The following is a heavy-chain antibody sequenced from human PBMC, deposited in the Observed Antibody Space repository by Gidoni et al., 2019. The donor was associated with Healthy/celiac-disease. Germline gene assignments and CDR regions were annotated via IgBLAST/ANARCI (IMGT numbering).Heavy chain of an antibody. CDR1: GGSISSSSYY. Sequence: QLQLQESGPGLVKPSETLSLTCTVSGGSISSSSYYWGWIRQPPGKGLVWIGSIYYSGSTYYNPSLKSRVTISVDTSKNQFSLKLSSVTAADTAVYYCARDHSGSYTFDYWGQGTLVTVSS. D-gene: IGHD1-26*01. CDR2: IYYSGST. CDR3: ARDHSGSYTFDY. J-gene: IGHJ4*02. V-gene: IGHV4-39*07.